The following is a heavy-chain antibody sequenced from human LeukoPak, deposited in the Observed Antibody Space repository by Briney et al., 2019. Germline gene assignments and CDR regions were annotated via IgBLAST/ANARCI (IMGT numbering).Heavy chain of an antibody. V-gene: IGHV3-48*01. D-gene: IGHD3-22*01. CDR3: ATYSSLNRREFQY. Sequence: GGSLRLSCAASGFTFSSYSMNWVRQAPGKGLEWVSYISSSSSTIYYADSVKGRFTISRDNAKNSLCLQMNSLRAEDTAVYYCATYSSLNRREFQYWGQGTLLTVSS. CDR1: GFTFSSYS. J-gene: IGHJ1*01. CDR2: ISSSSSTI.